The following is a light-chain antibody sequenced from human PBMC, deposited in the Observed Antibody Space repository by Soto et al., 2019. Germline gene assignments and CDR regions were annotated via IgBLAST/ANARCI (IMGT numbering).Light chain of an antibody. J-gene: IGLJ2*01. CDR1: TSDVGGFDS. V-gene: IGLV2-14*01. Sequence: QSALTQPASVSGSPGQSITISCTATTSDVGGFDSVSWYQQHPGTAPRVIIYEVSSRPSGVSNRFSGSKSGNTASLTISGLQAEDEAYYYCSSYTTSTSFILFGGGTQLTVL. CDR3: SSYTTSTSFIL. CDR2: EVS.